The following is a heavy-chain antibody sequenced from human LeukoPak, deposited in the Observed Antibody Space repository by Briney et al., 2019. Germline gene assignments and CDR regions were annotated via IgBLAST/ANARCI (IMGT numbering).Heavy chain of an antibody. D-gene: IGHD6-13*01. V-gene: IGHV3-21*01. CDR3: ASAAGAYDN. CDR1: GFTFSSYS. Sequence: GGALRLSCAASGFTFSSYSMNWVRQAPGKGLEWVSSISSSSSYIYYADSVKGRFAISRDNSRNTVWLQMNSLRAEDTAVYYCASAAGAYDNWGQGTLVTVSS. CDR2: ISSSSSYI. J-gene: IGHJ4*02.